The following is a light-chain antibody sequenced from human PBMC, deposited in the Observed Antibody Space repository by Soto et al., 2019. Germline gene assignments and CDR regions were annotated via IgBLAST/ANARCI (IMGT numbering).Light chain of an antibody. CDR3: QQYDILPL. J-gene: IGKJ2*01. Sequence: DIQMTQSPSSLSASVGDRVTITCQTSQDISNYLNWYQQKPGKAPKLLIYDASNLETGVPSRFSGSGSGTEFTFTISSLQPEDFATYYCQQYDILPLFGQGTKVXIK. CDR1: QDISNY. V-gene: IGKV1-33*01. CDR2: DAS.